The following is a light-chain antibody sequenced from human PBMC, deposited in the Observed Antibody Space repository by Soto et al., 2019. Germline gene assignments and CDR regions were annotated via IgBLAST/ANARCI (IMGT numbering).Light chain of an antibody. V-gene: IGKV3-20*01. CDR3: QQYSKWPIT. CDR2: GAS. J-gene: IGKJ5*01. Sequence: EIVLTQSPGTLSLSPGERATLSCRAGQSVSSSYLAWYQQKPGQAPRLLIYGASSRATGIPDRFSGSGSGTDFTLTISRLEPEDFAVYYCQQYSKWPITFGQGTRLEIK. CDR1: QSVSSSY.